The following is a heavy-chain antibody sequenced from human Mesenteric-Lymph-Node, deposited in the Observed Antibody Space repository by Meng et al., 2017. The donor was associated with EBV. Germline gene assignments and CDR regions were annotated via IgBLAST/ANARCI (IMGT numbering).Heavy chain of an antibody. V-gene: IGHV1-18*01. D-gene: IGHD6-19*01. CDR3: ARVDSSGWYGEGVVDY. CDR2: NGPYNGDT. J-gene: IGHJ4*02. Sequence: QVQLLQSGAEVKKPGASVKVSCKASGYTFTSYGISWVRQAPGQGLEWMGWNGPYNGDTNYAQKLQGRVTMTTDTSTTTAYMELRSLRSDDTAVYYCARVDSSGWYGEGVVDYWGQGTLVTVSS. CDR1: GYTFTSYG.